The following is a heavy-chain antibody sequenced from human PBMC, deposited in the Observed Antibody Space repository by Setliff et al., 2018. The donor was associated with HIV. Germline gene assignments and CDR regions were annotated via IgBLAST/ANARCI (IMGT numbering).Heavy chain of an antibody. CDR1: GDSISSSSYH. Sequence: PSETLSLTCIVSGDSISSSSYHWGWIRQPPGKGLEWIGSMYYSGNTYNNPSLKSRVTISVDTSKNQFSLKLSSVTATDTAIYYCAGLPRTRDGYHPNDYWGQGTLVTVS. CDR3: AGLPRTRDGYHPNDY. J-gene: IGHJ4*02. CDR2: MYYSGNT. V-gene: IGHV4-39*01. D-gene: IGHD5-12*01.